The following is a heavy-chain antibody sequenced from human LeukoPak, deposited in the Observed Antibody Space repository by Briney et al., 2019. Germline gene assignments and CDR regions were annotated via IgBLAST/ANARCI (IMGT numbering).Heavy chain of an antibody. V-gene: IGHV3-48*03. CDR2: ISSSGSTI. CDR1: GFTFNNYE. Sequence: GGSLRLSCVASGFTFNNYEMTWVRQAPGKGLEWISYISSSGSTIFYADSVKGRFTISRDNAKNSLYLQMNSLRAEDTAVYYCARDLVNDYWGQGTLVTVSS. CDR3: ARDLVNDY. J-gene: IGHJ4*02. D-gene: IGHD4-23*01.